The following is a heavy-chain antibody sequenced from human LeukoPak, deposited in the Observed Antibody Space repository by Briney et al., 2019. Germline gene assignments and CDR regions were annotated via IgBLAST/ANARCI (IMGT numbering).Heavy chain of an antibody. CDR3: ARSIPADDY. CDR1: GFTFSNYW. Sequence: PGGSLRLSCAASGFTFSNYWMHWVRQVPGKGLVWVSRINTGGSSTTYADSVKGRFTISRDNAKNTLYLQMNSLRAEDTALYYCARSIPADDYWGQGTLVSVFS. V-gene: IGHV3-74*01. D-gene: IGHD6-6*01. J-gene: IGHJ4*02. CDR2: INTGGSST.